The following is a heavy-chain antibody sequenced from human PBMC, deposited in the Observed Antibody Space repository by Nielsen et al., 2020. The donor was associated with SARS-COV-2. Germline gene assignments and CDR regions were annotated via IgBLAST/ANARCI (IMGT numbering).Heavy chain of an antibody. CDR3: ARARGNVILLVSGTLDF. J-gene: IGHJ4*02. Sequence: ASVKVSCKASGYTFTGYYIHWVRQAPGQGLEWMGWINPNSGGTDYAQKFQGRVTMTTDTSISTAYIELSRLRSDDTAMYYCARARGNVILLVSGTLDFWGQGTLVTVSS. CDR2: INPNSGGT. CDR1: GYTFTGYY. D-gene: IGHD2-8*01. V-gene: IGHV1-2*02.